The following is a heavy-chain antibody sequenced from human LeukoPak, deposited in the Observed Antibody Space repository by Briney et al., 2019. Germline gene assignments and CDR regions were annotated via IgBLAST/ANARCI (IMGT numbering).Heavy chain of an antibody. D-gene: IGHD3-9*01. J-gene: IGHJ4*02. Sequence: GGSLRLSCAASGFTFSSYAMSWVRQAPGKGLEWVSAISGSGGSTYYADSVKGRFTISRDKSKNTLYLQMNSLRAEDTAVYYCAKVGNDILTGSDYWGQGTLVTVSS. CDR3: AKVGNDILTGSDY. CDR2: ISGSGGST. CDR1: GFTFSSYA. V-gene: IGHV3-23*01.